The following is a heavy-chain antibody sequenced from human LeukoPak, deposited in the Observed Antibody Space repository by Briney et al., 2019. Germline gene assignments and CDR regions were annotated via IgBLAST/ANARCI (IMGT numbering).Heavy chain of an antibody. V-gene: IGHV1-18*01. CDR1: GYTFIFYG. CDR2: IGPDQGKIVT. J-gene: IGHJ3*02. CDR3: ATVSPPFSGYGVRAAFDI. D-gene: IGHD3-22*01. Sequence: ASVKVSCKASGYTFIFYGVSWVRQAPGQGLEWMGWIGPDQGKIVTNYAKNLQGRVTMTEDTSTDTAYMELSSLRSEDTAVYYCATVSPPFSGYGVRAAFDIWGQGTMVTVSS.